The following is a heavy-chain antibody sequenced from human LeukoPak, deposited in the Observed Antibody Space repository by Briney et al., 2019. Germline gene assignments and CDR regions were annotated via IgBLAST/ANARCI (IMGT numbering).Heavy chain of an antibody. CDR3: ATETIGRHYDY. CDR1: GFTFSSCG. V-gene: IGHV3-21*01. D-gene: IGHD1-14*01. CDR2: IGPTGTDR. J-gene: IGHJ4*02. Sequence: GGSLRRSCAASGFTFSSCGFNWVRQAPGKGLEWVSSIGPTGTDRYYADSVRGRFTISRDNAKNSMYLQMDSLRDEDTAVYYCATETIGRHYDYWGQGTLLTVSS.